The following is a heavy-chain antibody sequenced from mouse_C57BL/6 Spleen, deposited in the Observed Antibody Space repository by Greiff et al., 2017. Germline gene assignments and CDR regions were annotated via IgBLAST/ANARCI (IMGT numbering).Heavy chain of an antibody. CDR3: TPYGNFDY. CDR2: FDPETGGT. J-gene: IGHJ2*01. D-gene: IGHD2-1*01. V-gene: IGHV1-15*01. Sequence: QVQLQQSGAELVRPGASVTLSCKASGYTFTDYEMHWVKQTPVHGLEWIGAFDPETGGTAYNQKFKGKAILTADKSSSTAYMEHRILTSEYSAVYYCTPYGNFDYWGQGTTLTVSS. CDR1: GYTFTDYE.